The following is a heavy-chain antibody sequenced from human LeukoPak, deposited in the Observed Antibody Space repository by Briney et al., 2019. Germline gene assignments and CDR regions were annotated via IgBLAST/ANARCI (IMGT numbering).Heavy chain of an antibody. CDR1: GFTFSSYS. V-gene: IGHV3-21*01. CDR3: ARDSGLLWFGELDY. D-gene: IGHD3-10*01. Sequence: GGSLRLSCAVSGFTFSSYSMNWVRQAPGKRLEWVSSISSSSSYIYYADSVKGRFTISRDNAKNSLYLQMNSLRAEDTAVYYCARDSGLLWFGELDYWGQGTLVTVSS. J-gene: IGHJ4*02. CDR2: ISSSSSYI.